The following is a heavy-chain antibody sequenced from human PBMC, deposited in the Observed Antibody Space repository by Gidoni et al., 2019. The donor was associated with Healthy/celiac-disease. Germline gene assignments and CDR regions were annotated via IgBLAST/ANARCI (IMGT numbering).Heavy chain of an antibody. V-gene: IGHV1-8*01. CDR3: ARGVNTAMVPNWFDP. Sequence: QFQLVQSAAEVTQPGASVKVSCKASGYTFTRYDIHWVRQATGQGFEWMGWMTPNSGNTGYAKKFQDRVTMTRNTSISTAYMELSSLRSEDTAVYYCARGVNTAMVPNWFDPWGQGTLVTVSS. D-gene: IGHD5-18*01. J-gene: IGHJ5*02. CDR1: GYTFTRYD. CDR2: MTPNSGNT.